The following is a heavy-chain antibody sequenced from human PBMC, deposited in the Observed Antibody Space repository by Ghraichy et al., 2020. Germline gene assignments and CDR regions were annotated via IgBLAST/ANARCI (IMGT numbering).Heavy chain of an antibody. CDR2: INSGGTNM. CDR3: AREYCRGGSCFFGTGGSHFDY. J-gene: IGHJ4*02. Sequence: GGSLRLSCAASGFTFSRYWMHWVRQAPGEGLVWVSRINSGGTNMIYAYSVKGRFTISRDNAKNTLYLQMNSLRAEDTAVYYCAREYCRGGSCFFGTGGSHFDYWGQGTLVTVSS. D-gene: IGHD2-15*01. CDR1: GFTFSRYW. V-gene: IGHV3-74*01.